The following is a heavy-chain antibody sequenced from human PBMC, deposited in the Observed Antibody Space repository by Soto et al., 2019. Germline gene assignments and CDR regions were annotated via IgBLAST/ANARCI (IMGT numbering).Heavy chain of an antibody. Sequence: GGSLRLSCAASGFTFSSYAISWVRQAPGKGLEWVSAISGSGGSTYYADSVKGRFTISRDNSKNTLYLQMNSLRAEDTAVYYCASGGYYSHWFDPWGQGTLVTVSS. D-gene: IGHD3-22*01. J-gene: IGHJ5*02. CDR3: ASGGYYSHWFDP. V-gene: IGHV3-23*01. CDR1: GFTFSSYA. CDR2: ISGSGGST.